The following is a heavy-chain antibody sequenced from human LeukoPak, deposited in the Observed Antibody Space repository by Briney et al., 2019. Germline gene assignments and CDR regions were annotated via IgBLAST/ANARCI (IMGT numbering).Heavy chain of an antibody. CDR3: ARALYGDYTTPLAFGY. D-gene: IGHD4-17*01. Sequence: ASVKVSCKASGYTFTSYGISWVRQAPGQGLEWMGWISAYNGNTNYAQKLQGRVTMTTDTSTSTAYMELRSLRSDDTAVYYCARALYGDYTTPLAFGYWGQGTLVTVSS. CDR1: GYTFTSYG. CDR2: ISAYNGNT. V-gene: IGHV1-18*01. J-gene: IGHJ4*02.